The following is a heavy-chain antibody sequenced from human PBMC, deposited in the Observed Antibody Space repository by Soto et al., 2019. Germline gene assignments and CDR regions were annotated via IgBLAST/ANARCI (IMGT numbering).Heavy chain of an antibody. CDR2: IYHSGST. J-gene: IGHJ5*02. CDR1: GCSISSGGYS. D-gene: IGHD3-3*01. V-gene: IGHV4-30-2*01. Sequence: SETLSLTCAVSGCSISSGGYSWSWIRQPPGKGLEWIGYIYHSGSTYYNPSLKSRVTISVDRSKNQFSLKLSSVTAADTAVYYCARGSVDFWSGSQTGNWFDTWGQGTRVTVSS. CDR3: ARGSVDFWSGSQTGNWFDT.